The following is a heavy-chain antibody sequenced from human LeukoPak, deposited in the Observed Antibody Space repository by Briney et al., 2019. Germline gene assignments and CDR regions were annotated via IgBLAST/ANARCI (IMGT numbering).Heavy chain of an antibody. Sequence: GGSLRLSCAASGFTFSSYAMSWVRQAPGKGLDWVSAISGSGGSTYYADSVKGRFTISRDNSKNTLYLQMNSLRAEDTAVYYCAKDGQTPYYYYGMDVWGQGTTVTVSS. V-gene: IGHV3-23*01. J-gene: IGHJ6*02. CDR2: ISGSGGST. CDR3: AKDGQTPYYYYGMDV. CDR1: GFTFSSYA.